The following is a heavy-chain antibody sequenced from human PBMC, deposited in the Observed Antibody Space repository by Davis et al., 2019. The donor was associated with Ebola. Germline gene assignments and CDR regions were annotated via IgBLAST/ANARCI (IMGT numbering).Heavy chain of an antibody. CDR3: AKEGTIFGVVGGMDV. CDR2: ISWNSGSI. V-gene: IGHV3-9*01. CDR1: GFAFDDYC. D-gene: IGHD3-3*01. Sequence: SLRLSCAASGFAFDDYCMHWVRQAPGKGLVWVSGISWNSGSIGYADSVKGRFTISRDNAKNSLYLQMNSLRAEDTALYYCAKEGTIFGVVGGMDVWGKGTTVTVSS. J-gene: IGHJ6*04.